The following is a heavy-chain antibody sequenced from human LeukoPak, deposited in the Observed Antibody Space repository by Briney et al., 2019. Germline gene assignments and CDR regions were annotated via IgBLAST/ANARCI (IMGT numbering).Heavy chain of an antibody. CDR3: AKVDERGYCSSTSCYGDY. Sequence: GRSLRLSCVASGFTFTNYGMHWVRQAPGEGLEWVSAISGSGTYTYYADSVKGRFTISRDNSKNTLFLQMNSLRAEDTAVYYCAKVDERGYCSSTSCYGDYWGQGTLVTVSS. D-gene: IGHD2-2*01. V-gene: IGHV3-23*01. CDR2: ISGSGTYT. CDR1: GFTFTNYG. J-gene: IGHJ4*02.